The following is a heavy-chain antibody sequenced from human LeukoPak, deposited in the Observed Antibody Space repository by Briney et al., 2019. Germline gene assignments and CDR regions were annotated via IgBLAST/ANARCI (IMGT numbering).Heavy chain of an antibody. D-gene: IGHD2-15*01. J-gene: IGHJ4*02. CDR2: INPSGGST. CDR1: GYTFSSYY. CDR3: ARGRGYCSSGSCYYDY. Sequence: ASVKVSCKASGYTFSSYYMHWVRQAPGQGLEWMAVINPSGGSTSYVQKFQGRVTMTRDTSTSTVYMELSGLRSEDTAVYYCARGRGYCSSGSCYYDYWGQGTLVTVSS. V-gene: IGHV1-46*01.